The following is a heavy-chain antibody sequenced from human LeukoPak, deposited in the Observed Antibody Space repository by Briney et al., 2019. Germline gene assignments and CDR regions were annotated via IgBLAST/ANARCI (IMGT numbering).Heavy chain of an antibody. CDR2: IDITGST. CDR3: AREYSDSSGYSPFQL. Sequence: SGTLCLSRTVSVGSPCSSIWNWISESPGGGGESGGFIDITGSTIYNPSLKSRVTKSVGTSKNQISLRLTSVTAADTAVYCCAREYSDSSGYSPFQLWGQGTLVTVSS. CDR1: VGSPCSSI. D-gene: IGHD3-22*01. J-gene: IGHJ1*01. V-gene: IGHV4-59*01.